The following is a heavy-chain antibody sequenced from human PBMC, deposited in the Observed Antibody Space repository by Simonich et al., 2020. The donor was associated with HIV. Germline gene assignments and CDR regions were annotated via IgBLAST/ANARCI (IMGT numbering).Heavy chain of an antibody. CDR3: ARHRRVGATTGDAFDI. CDR1: GGSFSGYF. V-gene: IGHV4-34*01. J-gene: IGHJ3*02. Sequence: QVQLQQWGAGLLKPSETLSLTCAVYGGSFSGYFWSWIRQPPGRGREWIAEINHSASTNYKPSLRRRLTISGDTSNNQFSLKLRSVTAADTAVYYCARHRRVGATTGDAFDIWGQGTMVTVSS. CDR2: INHSAST. D-gene: IGHD1-26*01.